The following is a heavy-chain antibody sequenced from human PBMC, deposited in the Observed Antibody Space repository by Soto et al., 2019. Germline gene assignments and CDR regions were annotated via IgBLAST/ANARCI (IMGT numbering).Heavy chain of an antibody. CDR3: AKAGAYGQQKHYGMDV. V-gene: IGHV1-46*02. CDR1: GYPFNDFY. CDR2: INPTDGTI. D-gene: IGHD2-21*01. Sequence: QVQLVQSGADMKEPGASVKVSCKTSGYPFNDFYIHWVRQAPGQGLEWMGVINPTDGTISYAQQFKGRVGMTRETSTTTVYMELRNLRFEDTAVYYCAKAGAYGQQKHYGMDVWGQGTTVNV. J-gene: IGHJ6*01.